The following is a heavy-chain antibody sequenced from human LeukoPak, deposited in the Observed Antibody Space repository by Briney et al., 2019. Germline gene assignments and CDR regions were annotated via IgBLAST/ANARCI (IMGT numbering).Heavy chain of an antibody. V-gene: IGHV3-21*01. CDR2: ITSGDFV. CDR3: ARGGFNMVRGVIIPSNSYYYYMDI. Sequence: NPGGSLRLSCAVSGFTFSAYSMNWVRQAPGKGLEWVSSITSGDFVYFADSLKGRFTISRDNAKSSLYFQMNSLRAEDTAVYYCARGGFNMVRGVIIPSNSYYYYMDIWGKGTTVTVSS. J-gene: IGHJ6*03. CDR1: GFTFSAYS. D-gene: IGHD3-10*01.